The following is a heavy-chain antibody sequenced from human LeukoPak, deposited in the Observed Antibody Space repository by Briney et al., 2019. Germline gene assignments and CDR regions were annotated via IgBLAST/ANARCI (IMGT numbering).Heavy chain of an antibody. Sequence: GASVKVSCKASGYTFTSYGISWVRQAPGQGLEWMGWISAYNGNTNYAQKLQGRVTMTTDTSTSTAYMELRSLRSDDTAVYYCARVVRGHHPYYDFWSGYCSDYWGQGTLVTVSS. V-gene: IGHV1-18*01. CDR3: ARVVRGHHPYYDFWSGYCSDY. J-gene: IGHJ4*02. D-gene: IGHD3-3*01. CDR1: GYTFTSYG. CDR2: ISAYNGNT.